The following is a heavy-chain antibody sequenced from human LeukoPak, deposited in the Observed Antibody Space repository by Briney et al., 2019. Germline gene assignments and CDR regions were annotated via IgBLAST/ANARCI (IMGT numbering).Heavy chain of an antibody. V-gene: IGHV3-30*03. CDR3: ATSVGCDSSGSPYFDY. CDR1: GFTFSSYG. J-gene: IGHJ4*02. CDR2: ISYDGSNK. D-gene: IGHD3-22*01. Sequence: GGSLRLSCAASGFTFSSYGMHWVRQAPGKGLEWVAVISYDGSNKYYADSVKGRFTISRDNSKNTLYLHMNSLRAEDTAVYYCATSVGCDSSGSPYFDYWGQGTLVTVSS.